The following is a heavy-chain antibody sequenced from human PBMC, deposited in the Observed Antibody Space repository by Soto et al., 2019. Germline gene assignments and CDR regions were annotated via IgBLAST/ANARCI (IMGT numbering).Heavy chain of an antibody. J-gene: IGHJ5*02. CDR3: AKAYCSSTSCYRRWGNWFDP. D-gene: IGHD2-2*02. V-gene: IGHV3-23*01. Sequence: VQLLESGGGLVQPGGSLRLSCAASGFTFSSYAMSWVRQAPGKGLEWVSAISGSGGSTYYADSVKGRFTISRDNSKNTLYLQMNSLRAEDTAVYYCAKAYCSSTSCYRRWGNWFDPWGQGTLVTVSS. CDR1: GFTFSSYA. CDR2: ISGSGGST.